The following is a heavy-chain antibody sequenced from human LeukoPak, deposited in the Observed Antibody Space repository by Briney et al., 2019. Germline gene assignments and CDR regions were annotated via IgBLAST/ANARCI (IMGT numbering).Heavy chain of an antibody. D-gene: IGHD4-23*01. CDR3: AREAHYGGNSGTLDY. V-gene: IGHV3-48*01. Sequence: GGSLRLSCAASGFTFSSYSMNWVRQAPGKGLEWVSYISSSSSTIYYADSVKGRFTISRDNAKNSLYLQMNSLRAEDTAVYYCAREAHYGGNSGTLDYWGQGTLVTVSS. CDR1: GFTFSSYS. CDR2: ISSSSSTI. J-gene: IGHJ4*02.